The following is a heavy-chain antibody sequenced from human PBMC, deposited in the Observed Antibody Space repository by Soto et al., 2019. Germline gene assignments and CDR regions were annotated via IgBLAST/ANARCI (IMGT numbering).Heavy chain of an antibody. CDR1: GFTFSSYE. D-gene: IGHD1-7*01. Sequence: PGGSLRLSCAASGFTFSSYEMNWVRQAPGKGLEWVSYISSSGSTIYYADSVKGRFTISRDNAKNSLYLQMNSLRAEDTAVYYCARDGHWNYADWGQGTLVTVSS. V-gene: IGHV3-48*03. J-gene: IGHJ4*02. CDR3: ARDGHWNYAD. CDR2: ISSSGSTI.